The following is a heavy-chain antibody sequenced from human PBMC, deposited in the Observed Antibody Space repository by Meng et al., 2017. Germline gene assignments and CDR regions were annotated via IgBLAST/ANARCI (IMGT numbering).Heavy chain of an antibody. D-gene: IGHD3-22*01. Sequence: AETLSLSCTVSGFSFSSGYNWGWIRPPPGKGLERIGSIYDSRSTYYNPSLKSRVTISVDTSKNQFSLKLSSVTAADTAVYYCARDLITTDIWGQGTLVTVSS. CDR3: ARDLITTDI. J-gene: IGHJ4*02. CDR1: GFSFSSGYN. V-gene: IGHV4-38-2*02. CDR2: IYDSRST.